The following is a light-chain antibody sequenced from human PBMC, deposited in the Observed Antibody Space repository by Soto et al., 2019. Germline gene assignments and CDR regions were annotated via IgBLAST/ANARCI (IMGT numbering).Light chain of an antibody. Sequence: EIVLSQSPCTLSLSPGESATLSCRASQSVSSSFLAWYQQKAGQAPRILIYGESRRATGIPDRFSGSGSGTDFTLTISRLEPEDFAVYYCQQYVSSPWAFGQGTMVDIK. CDR2: GES. CDR1: QSVSSSF. CDR3: QQYVSSPWA. J-gene: IGKJ1*01. V-gene: IGKV3-20*01.